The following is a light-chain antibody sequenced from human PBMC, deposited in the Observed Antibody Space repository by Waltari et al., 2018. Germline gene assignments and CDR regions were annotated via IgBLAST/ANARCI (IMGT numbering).Light chain of an antibody. CDR2: AAS. Sequence: IVLTQSPATLSLSPGERATLSCRASQSVSSSYFAWYQQKPGQAPRLLISAASTRASGVPDRFSGRGSGTDFTLTISRLEPEDFAVYYCQQYGTSPRTFGQGTKLEIK. V-gene: IGKV3-20*01. CDR1: QSVSSSY. CDR3: QQYGTSPRT. J-gene: IGKJ2*01.